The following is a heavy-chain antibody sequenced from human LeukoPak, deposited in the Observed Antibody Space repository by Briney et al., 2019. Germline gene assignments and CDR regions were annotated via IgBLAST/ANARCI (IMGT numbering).Heavy chain of an antibody. CDR3: TRDPGRCTSTSCYPDY. D-gene: IGHD2-2*01. CDR1: GFDFSTYT. V-gene: IGHV3-21*01. Sequence: GGSLRLSCAASGFDFSTYTMNWVRQDPGKRLEWVSSISSSSSYIYYADSVKGRFTISRDNAKNSMYLQMNSLRAEDTAVYYCTRDPGRCTSTSCYPDYWGQGTLVTVSS. J-gene: IGHJ4*02. CDR2: ISSSSSYI.